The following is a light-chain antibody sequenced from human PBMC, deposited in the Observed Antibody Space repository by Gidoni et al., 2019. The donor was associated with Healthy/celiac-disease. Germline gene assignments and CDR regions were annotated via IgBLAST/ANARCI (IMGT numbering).Light chain of an antibody. J-gene: IGKJ2*01. CDR3: QQYNSYLGT. V-gene: IGKV1-5*03. CDR1: QSISSW. CDR2: KAS. Sequence: DLQMTPSPSTLSASVGDRVTITCRASQSISSWLAWYQQKPGKAPKLLIYKASSLESGVPSRFSGSGSGTEFTLTISSLQPDDFATYYCQQYNSYLGTFXQXTKLEIK.